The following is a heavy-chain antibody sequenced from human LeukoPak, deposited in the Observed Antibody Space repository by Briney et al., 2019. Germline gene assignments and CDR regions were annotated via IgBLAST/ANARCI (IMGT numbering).Heavy chain of an antibody. Sequence: GGSLRLSCAASGFTFSDYYMSWIRQAPGKGLEWVSYISSSGSTIYYADSVKGRFTISRDDAKNSLYLQMNSLRAEDTAVYYCARDQYYYDSSGYDYWGQGTLVTVSS. D-gene: IGHD3-22*01. V-gene: IGHV3-11*04. CDR2: ISSSGSTI. J-gene: IGHJ4*02. CDR3: ARDQYYYDSSGYDY. CDR1: GFTFSDYY.